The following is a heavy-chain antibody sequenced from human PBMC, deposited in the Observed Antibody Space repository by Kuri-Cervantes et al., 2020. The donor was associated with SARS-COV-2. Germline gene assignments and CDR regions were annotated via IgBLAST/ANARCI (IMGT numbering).Heavy chain of an antibody. Sequence: SETLSLTCTVSGGSISSYYWSWIRQPPGKGLEWIGYIYYSGSTNYNPSLKSRVTISVDTSKNQFSLKLSSVTAADTAVYYCAREGCGGSGSYYNTRIRYNYMDVWGKGTTVTVSS. CDR3: AREGCGGSGSYYNTRIRYNYMDV. V-gene: IGHV4-59*12. CDR1: GGSISSYY. D-gene: IGHD3-10*01. CDR2: IYYSGST. J-gene: IGHJ6*03.